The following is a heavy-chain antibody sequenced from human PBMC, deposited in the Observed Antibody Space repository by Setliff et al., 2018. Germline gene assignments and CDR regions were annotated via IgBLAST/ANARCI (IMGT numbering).Heavy chain of an antibody. CDR1: GGPIGGGGYY. J-gene: IGHJ3*02. CDR3: ARSGYYSIDAFDI. D-gene: IGHD3-22*01. V-gene: IGHV4-31*03. Sequence: SETLSLTCTVSGGPIGGGGYYWSWIRQHPRKGLEWIGYIYYSGSTNYTPSLKSRVTLSVDTSRNHFSLKLNSVTAADTAVYYCARSGYYSIDAFDIWGQGTMVTVSS. CDR2: IYYSGST.